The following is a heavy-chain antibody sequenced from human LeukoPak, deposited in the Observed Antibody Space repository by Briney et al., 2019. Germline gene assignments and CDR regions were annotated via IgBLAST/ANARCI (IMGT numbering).Heavy chain of an antibody. Sequence: ASVKVSCKSSGYTFTSYGISWVRQAPGQGLEWMGWISAYNGNTNYAQKLQGRVTMTTDTSTSTAYMELRSLRSDDTAVYYCARDSPYGGNPDYWGQGTLVTVSS. D-gene: IGHD4-23*01. CDR2: ISAYNGNT. J-gene: IGHJ4*02. CDR3: ARDSPYGGNPDY. CDR1: GYTFTSYG. V-gene: IGHV1-18*01.